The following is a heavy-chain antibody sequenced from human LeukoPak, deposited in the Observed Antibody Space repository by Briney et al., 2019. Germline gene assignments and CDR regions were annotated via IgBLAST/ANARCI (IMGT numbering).Heavy chain of an antibody. CDR2: ISSSSSYI. Sequence: GSLRLSFAASGFPFSNYSMNWGRPAPGKGLEWVSSISSSSSYIYYADSVKGRFTISRDNAKNSLYLQMNSLRAEDTAVYYCASEYPYYYYYYMDVWGKGTTVTVSS. CDR3: ASEYPYYYYYYMDV. J-gene: IGHJ6*03. D-gene: IGHD2-2*02. CDR1: GFPFSNYS. V-gene: IGHV3-21*01.